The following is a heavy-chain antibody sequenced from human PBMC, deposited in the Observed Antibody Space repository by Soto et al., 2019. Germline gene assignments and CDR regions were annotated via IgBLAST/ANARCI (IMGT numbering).Heavy chain of an antibody. J-gene: IGHJ5*02. CDR1: GGTFSSYA. CDR2: IIPIFGTA. V-gene: IGHV1-69*06. CDR3: ARDRCGSCRGGWFDP. Sequence: SVKVSCKASGGTFSSYAISWVRQAPGQGLEWMGGIIPIFGTANYAQKFQGRVTITADKSTSTAYMELSSLRSEDTAVYYCARDRCGSCRGGWFDPWGQGTLVTVSS. D-gene: IGHD2-15*01.